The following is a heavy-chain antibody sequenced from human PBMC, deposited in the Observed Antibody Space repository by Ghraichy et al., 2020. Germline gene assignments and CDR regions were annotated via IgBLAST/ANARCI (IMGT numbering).Heavy chain of an antibody. J-gene: IGHJ2*01. D-gene: IGHD5-24*01. CDR2: IYYSGST. Sequence: SETLSLTCTVSGGSISSYYWSWIRQPPGKGLEWIGYIYYSGSTNYNPSLKSRVTISVDTSKNQFSLKLSSVTAADTAVYYCARDGGGDGYILGWYFDLWGRGTLVTVSS. CDR1: GGSISSYY. CDR3: ARDGGGDGYILGWYFDL. V-gene: IGHV4-59*01.